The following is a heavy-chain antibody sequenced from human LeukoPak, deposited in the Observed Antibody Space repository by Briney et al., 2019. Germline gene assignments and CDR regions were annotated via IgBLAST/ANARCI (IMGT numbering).Heavy chain of an antibody. D-gene: IGHD3-10*01. V-gene: IGHV4-59*11. CDR1: GGSISPLY. CDR3: ARGGVAAKYYFDF. Sequence: SETLSLTCTVSGGSISPLYWSWIRQPPGKGLEFIGYIYYSGSTNFNPSLKRRVTLSVDTSKDQISLKLNSVTAADTAVYYCARGGVAAKYYFDFWGQGTLVTVSS. CDR2: IYYSGST. J-gene: IGHJ4*02.